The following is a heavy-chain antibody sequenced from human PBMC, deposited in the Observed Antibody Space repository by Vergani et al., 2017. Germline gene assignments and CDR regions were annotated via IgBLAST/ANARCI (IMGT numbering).Heavy chain of an antibody. Sequence: QVQLVESGGGVVQPGRSLRLSCAASGFTFSSYGMHWVRQAPGKGLEWVAVIWYDGSNKYYADSVKGRFTISRDNSKNTLYLQMNSLRAEDTAVYYCAGDSKEVAGTRAYYYYYMDVWGKGTTVTVSS. J-gene: IGHJ6*03. CDR3: AGDSKEVAGTRAYYYYYMDV. CDR2: IWYDGSNK. D-gene: IGHD6-19*01. CDR1: GFTFSSYG. V-gene: IGHV3-33*01.